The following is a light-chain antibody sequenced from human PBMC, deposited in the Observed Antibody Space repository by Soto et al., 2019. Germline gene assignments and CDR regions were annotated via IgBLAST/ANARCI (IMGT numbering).Light chain of an antibody. V-gene: IGLV2-8*01. J-gene: IGLJ1*01. CDR1: RSDVGGYNY. CDR2: EVS. CDR3: SSYAGSNNPYV. Sequence: QSALTQPPSASGSPGQSVTISCTGTRSDVGGYNYVSWYQQHPGKAPKLMIYEVSKRPSGVPDRFSGSKSGNTASLTVSGLQAEDEADYYCSSYAGSNNPYVFGTGTHLTVL.